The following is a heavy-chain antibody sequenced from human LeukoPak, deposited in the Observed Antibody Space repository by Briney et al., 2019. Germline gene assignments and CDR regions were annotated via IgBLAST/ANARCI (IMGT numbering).Heavy chain of an antibody. CDR2: ITVSGSRI. J-gene: IGHJ4*02. Sequence: GGSLRLSCAASGFTFSSYWMSWVRQAPGKGLEWLSYITVSGSRIYYADSVKGRFTISRDNAENSLYLQMHSLRADDTAVYYCARADSYRFDSWGQGTLVTVSS. V-gene: IGHV3-48*01. CDR3: ARADSYRFDS. CDR1: GFTFSSYW. D-gene: IGHD2-21*01.